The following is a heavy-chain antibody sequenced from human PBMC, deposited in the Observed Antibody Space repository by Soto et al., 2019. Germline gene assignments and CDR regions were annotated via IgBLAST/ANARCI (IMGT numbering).Heavy chain of an antibody. CDR3: AVTPNCGRDCSAASYWYFDI. Sequence: ESGGGLVQPGGSVRLSCAASGLTFGNYAMSWVRQAPGTGLEWVSAISGDSGRTYYADSVKGRFTISRDNSKNTLYLQMNTLRAEDTAVYYCAVTPNCGRDCSAASYWYFDIWGRGTLVTVSS. CDR2: ISGDSGRT. V-gene: IGHV3-23*01. J-gene: IGHJ2*01. D-gene: IGHD2-21*02. CDR1: GLTFGNYA.